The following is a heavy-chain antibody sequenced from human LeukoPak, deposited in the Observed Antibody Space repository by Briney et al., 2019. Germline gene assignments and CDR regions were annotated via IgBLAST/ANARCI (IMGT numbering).Heavy chain of an antibody. CDR1: GFTFSSYG. D-gene: IGHD2-15*01. J-gene: IGHJ4*02. CDR3: AKGLFY. Sequence: GGSLRLSCAASGFTFSSYGMHWVRQAPGKGLEWVAVISYDGSNKYYADSVKGRFTISRDNSKNTLYLQMNSLRAEDMAVYYCAKGLFYWGQGTLVTVSS. V-gene: IGHV3-30*18. CDR2: ISYDGSNK.